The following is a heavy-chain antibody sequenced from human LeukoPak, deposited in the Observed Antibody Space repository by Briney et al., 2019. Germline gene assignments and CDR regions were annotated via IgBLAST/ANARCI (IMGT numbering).Heavy chain of an antibody. CDR2: IIPIFGTA. CDR3: ASQSIAVAAFDI. CDR1: GGTFSSYA. J-gene: IGHJ3*02. D-gene: IGHD6-19*01. V-gene: IGHV1-69*05. Sequence: SVKVSCKASGGTFSSYAISWVRQAPGQGLEWMGGIIPIFGTANYAQKFQGRVTITTDESTSTAYMELSSLRSEDTAVHYCASQSIAVAAFDIWGQGTMVTVSS.